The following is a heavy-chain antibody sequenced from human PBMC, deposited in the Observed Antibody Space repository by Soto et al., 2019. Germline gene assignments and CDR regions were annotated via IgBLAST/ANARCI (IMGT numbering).Heavy chain of an antibody. D-gene: IGHD1-26*01. CDR2: INGRGNYK. CDR1: GFTLTTYT. Sequence: LRLSCAASGFTLTTYTMNWVRQAPGMGLEWVSSINGRGNYKYYTDSVEGRFTISRDNAQNSLYLQMNSLRAEDTAVYYCAREDGVVGATSAFDYWGQGTLLTVSS. CDR3: AREDGVVGATSAFDY. V-gene: IGHV3-21*01. J-gene: IGHJ4*02.